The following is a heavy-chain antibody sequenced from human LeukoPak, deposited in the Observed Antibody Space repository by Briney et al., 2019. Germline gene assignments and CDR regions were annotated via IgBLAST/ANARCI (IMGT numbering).Heavy chain of an antibody. V-gene: IGHV3-21*01. CDR3: ARGHCSGGSCVTCYFDY. CDR2: ISSSSSYI. CDR1: GFTFSSYS. D-gene: IGHD2-15*01. Sequence: PGGSLRLSCAASGFTFSSYSMNWVRQAPGKGLEWVSSISSSSSYIYYADSVKGRFTISRDNAKNSLYLQMNSLRAEDTAVYYCARGHCSGGSCVTCYFDYWGQGTLVTVSS. J-gene: IGHJ4*02.